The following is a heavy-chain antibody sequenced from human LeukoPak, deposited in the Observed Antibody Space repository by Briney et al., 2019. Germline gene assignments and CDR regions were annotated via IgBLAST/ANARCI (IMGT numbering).Heavy chain of an antibody. CDR1: GFTFSSYA. CDR3: AKSAKKGIAVAYDAFDI. D-gene: IGHD6-19*01. V-gene: IGHV3-23*01. CDR2: ISGSGGST. J-gene: IGHJ3*02. Sequence: GGSLRLSCAASGFTFSSYAMTWVRQAPGKGLEWVSAISGSGGSTYYAGSVKGRFTISRDNSKNTLYLQMNSLRAEDTAVYYCAKSAKKGIAVAYDAFDIWGQGTMVTVSS.